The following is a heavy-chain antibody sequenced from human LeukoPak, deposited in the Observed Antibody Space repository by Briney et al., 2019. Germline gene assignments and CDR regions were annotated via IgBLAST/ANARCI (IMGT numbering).Heavy chain of an antibody. CDR3: ARDRGFSYGTDF. CDR1: GFTFSDYW. D-gene: IGHD5-18*01. CDR2: IQQDGSEK. V-gene: IGHV3-7*04. Sequence: PGGSLRLSCAASGFTFSDYWMSWVRQAPGKGLEWVANIQQDGSEKYYVDSVKGRFTISRDNAKKSLFLQVSSLRGEDTAVYYCARDRGFSYGTDFWGQGTLVTVSS. J-gene: IGHJ4*02.